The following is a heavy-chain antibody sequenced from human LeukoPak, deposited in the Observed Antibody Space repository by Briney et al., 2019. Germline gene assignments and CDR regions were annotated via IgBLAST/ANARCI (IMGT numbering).Heavy chain of an antibody. CDR1: GGSISSGGYY. CDR3: ARDRGIWLGKTATKYTYGMDV. J-gene: IGHJ6*02. Sequence: SETLSLTCTVSGGSISSGGYYWSWLRQHPGKGLEWIGYIYYSGSTYYNPSLKSRVTISVDTSKNQFSLKLSSVTAADTAVYYCARDRGIWLGKTATKYTYGMDVWGQGTTVTVSS. CDR2: IYYSGST. V-gene: IGHV4-31*03. D-gene: IGHD3-10*01.